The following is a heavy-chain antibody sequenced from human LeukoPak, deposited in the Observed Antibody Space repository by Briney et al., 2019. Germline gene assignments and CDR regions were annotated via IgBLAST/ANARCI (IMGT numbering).Heavy chain of an antibody. CDR2: INEDGTIQ. CDR3: ASRESSMARSH. J-gene: IGHJ4*01. V-gene: IGHV3-7*01. Sequence: PGGSLRLPCAASGFSISDYWMNWVRLFPGKGLEWVANINEDGTIQDYVASVRGRFTISRNSAKNSLYLQMNSLGAEDTAVYYCASRESSMARSHWGHGTLVTVSS. CDR1: GFSISDYW. D-gene: IGHD3-10*01.